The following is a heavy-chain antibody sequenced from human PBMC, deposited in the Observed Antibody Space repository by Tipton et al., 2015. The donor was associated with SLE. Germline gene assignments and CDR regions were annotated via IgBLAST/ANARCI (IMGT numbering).Heavy chain of an antibody. CDR3: AREVLSTVVYWYFDL. CDR1: GGSISSYY. J-gene: IGHJ2*01. Sequence: LRLSCTVSGGSISSYYWSWIRQPPGNGLEWIGYIFYSGSTNYNPSLKSRVTISVDTSKNQFSLKLTSGTAADTAVYYCAREVLSTVVYWYFDLWGRGTLVTVFS. CDR2: IFYSGST. D-gene: IGHD4-23*01. V-gene: IGHV4-59*12.